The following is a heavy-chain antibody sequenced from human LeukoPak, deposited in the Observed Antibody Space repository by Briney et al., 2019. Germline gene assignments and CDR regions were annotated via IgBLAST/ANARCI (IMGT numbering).Heavy chain of an antibody. V-gene: IGHV3-48*04. CDR1: GFTFSSYS. CDR3: ARVARGNYYHFDS. Sequence: GGSLRLSCAASGFTFSSYSMNWVRQAPGKGLEWVSYISSNSEATSYADSVKGRFTSSRDYARNSLYLHMTSLRAEDTAVYYCARVARGNYYHFDSWGQGTLVTVSS. CDR2: ISSNSEAT. J-gene: IGHJ4*02. D-gene: IGHD1-26*01.